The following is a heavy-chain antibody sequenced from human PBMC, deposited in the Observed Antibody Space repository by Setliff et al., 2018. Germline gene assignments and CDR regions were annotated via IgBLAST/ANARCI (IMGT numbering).Heavy chain of an antibody. CDR3: ARIMGIVGDNWFDP. CDR1: GYTFTGYY. J-gene: IGHJ5*02. CDR2: INPNSGGT. V-gene: IGHV1-2*06. D-gene: IGHD1-26*01. Sequence: ASVKVSCKDSGYTFTGYYMHWVRQAPGQGLEWMGRINPNSGGTNYAQKFQGRVTMTRDTSISTAYMELSRLRSDDTAVYYCARIMGIVGDNWFDPWGQGTLVTVSS.